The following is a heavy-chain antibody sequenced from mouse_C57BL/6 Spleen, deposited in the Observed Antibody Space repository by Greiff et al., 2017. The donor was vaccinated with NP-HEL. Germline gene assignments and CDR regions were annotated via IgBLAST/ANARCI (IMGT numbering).Heavy chain of an antibody. CDR2: IYPGDGDT. V-gene: IGHV1-82*01. D-gene: IGHD2-5*01. CDR3: ARYRDYYSNYYFDY. CDR1: GYAFSSSW. Sequence: VKLMGSGPELVKPGASVKISCKASGYAFSSSWMNWVKQRPGKGLEWIGRIYPGDGDTNYNGKFKGKATLTADKSSSTAYMQLSSLTSEDSAVYFCARYRDYYSNYYFDYWGQGTTLTVSS. J-gene: IGHJ2*01.